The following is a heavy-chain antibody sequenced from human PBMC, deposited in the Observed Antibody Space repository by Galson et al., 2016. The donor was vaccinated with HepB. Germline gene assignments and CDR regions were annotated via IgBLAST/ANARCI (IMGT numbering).Heavy chain of an antibody. V-gene: IGHV3-7*03. Sequence: SLRLSCAASGFTLTVYWMTWVRQAPGKGLEWVANINVDGGRKNYVDSVKGRFTISRDNTKNSVYLQMDSLTDEDTAVYYCARENWGPDYWGQGTLVTVSS. CDR2: INVDGGRK. CDR3: ARENWGPDY. CDR1: GFTLTVYW. J-gene: IGHJ4*02. D-gene: IGHD7-27*01.